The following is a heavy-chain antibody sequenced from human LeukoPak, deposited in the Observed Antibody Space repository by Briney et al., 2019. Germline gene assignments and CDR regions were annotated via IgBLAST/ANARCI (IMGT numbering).Heavy chain of an antibody. CDR1: GGSLSSGSYY. J-gene: IGHJ5*02. V-gene: IGHV4-61*02. D-gene: IGHD2-2*01. CDR3: ARDRVVPAADTFDP. CDR2: IYTSGST. Sequence: SQTLSLTCTVSGGSLSSGSYYWSWIRQPAGKGLEWIGRIYTSGSTNYKPSLKSRVTISVDTSKNQFSLKLSSVTAADTAVYYCARDRVVPAADTFDPWGQGTLVTVSS.